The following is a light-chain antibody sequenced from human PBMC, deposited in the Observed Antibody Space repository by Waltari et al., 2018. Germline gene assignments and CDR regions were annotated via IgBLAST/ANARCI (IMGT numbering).Light chain of an antibody. CDR2: WAS. V-gene: IGKV4-1*01. CDR3: QQYYRSRT. J-gene: IGKJ1*01. Sequence: DIVLTQSPDSLAVSLGERATIDCKSSQSVLYRSDDKNYLAWYQHKPGQPPKLLFYWASTRQSGVPERFSGSGSGTDFTLTINNLQAEDVAVYYCQQYYRSRTFGQGTKVEIK. CDR1: QSVLYRSDDKNY.